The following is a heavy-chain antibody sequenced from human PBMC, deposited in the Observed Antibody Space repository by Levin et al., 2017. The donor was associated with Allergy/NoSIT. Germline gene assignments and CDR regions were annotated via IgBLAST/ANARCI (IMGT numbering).Heavy chain of an antibody. D-gene: IGHD3-10*01. V-gene: IGHV3-48*02. J-gene: IGHJ4*02. CDR3: AKEGRSGSYSDY. Sequence: PGGSLRLSCAASGFIFRNYNMNWVRLAPGKGLEWVSFISSSGSNIYYASSVRGRFTISRDNAKNSLYLQMNSLRDEDTAVYYWAKEGRSGSYSDYWGQGALVTVSS. CDR1: GFIFRNYN. CDR2: ISSSGSNI.